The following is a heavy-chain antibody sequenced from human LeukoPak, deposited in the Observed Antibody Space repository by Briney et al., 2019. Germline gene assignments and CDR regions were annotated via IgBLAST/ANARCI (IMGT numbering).Heavy chain of an antibody. CDR1: GFTFSSCD. Sequence: GGSLRLSCVASGFTFSSCDMNWVRQAPGRGLEWVSYINSISHTIYYADSVKGRFTISRDNAKNSLYLQMNSLRDEDTAVYYCARDHDAPGSFYDYWGQGTMVTVSA. D-gene: IGHD1-26*01. CDR2: INSISHTI. J-gene: IGHJ4*02. CDR3: ARDHDAPGSFYDY. V-gene: IGHV3-48*02.